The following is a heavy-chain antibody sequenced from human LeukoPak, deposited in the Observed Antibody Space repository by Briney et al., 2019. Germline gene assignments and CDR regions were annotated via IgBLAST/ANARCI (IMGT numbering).Heavy chain of an antibody. D-gene: IGHD4-17*01. Sequence: ASVKVSCKASGGTFSCCVISWVRQAPGQGLEWMGWMNPNSGNTGYAQKFQGRVTMTRNTSISTAYMELSSLRSEDTAVYYCARGRTTVTSLWGQGTLVTVSS. CDR3: ARGRTTVTSL. CDR2: MNPNSGNT. CDR1: GGTFSCCV. V-gene: IGHV1-8*02. J-gene: IGHJ4*02.